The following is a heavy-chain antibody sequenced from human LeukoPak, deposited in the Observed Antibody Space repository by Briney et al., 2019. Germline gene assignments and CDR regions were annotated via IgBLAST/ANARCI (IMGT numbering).Heavy chain of an antibody. CDR2: INHSGST. Sequence: SETLSLTCAVYGGSFSGYYWSWIRQPPGKGLEWIGEINHSGSTNYNPSLKSRVTISVDTSKNQFSLKPSSVTAADTAVYYCASSYDNFDYWGQGTLVTVSS. V-gene: IGHV4-34*01. J-gene: IGHJ4*02. CDR1: GGSFSGYY. D-gene: IGHD3-22*01. CDR3: ASSYDNFDY.